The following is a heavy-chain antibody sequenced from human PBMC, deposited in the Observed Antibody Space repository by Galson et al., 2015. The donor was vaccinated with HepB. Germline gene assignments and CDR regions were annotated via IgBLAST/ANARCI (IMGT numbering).Heavy chain of an antibody. V-gene: IGHV3-30*18. CDR3: AKTECSSTSCYFDY. D-gene: IGHD2-2*01. CDR1: GFTFSSYG. CDR2: ISYGGSEK. J-gene: IGHJ4*02. Sequence: SLRLSCAASGFTFSSYGMHWVRQAPGKGLEWVAVISYGGSEKYYAGSVKGRFTISRGNSENTLYLQMNSLIPEDTAVYYCAKTECSSTSCYFDYWGQGTLVTVSS.